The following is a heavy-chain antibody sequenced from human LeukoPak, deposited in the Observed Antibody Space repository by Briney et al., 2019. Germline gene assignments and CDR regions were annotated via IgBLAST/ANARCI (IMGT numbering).Heavy chain of an antibody. CDR2: IYHSGST. V-gene: IGHV4-38-2*01. CDR3: ARVGYGSGSPDRFDY. J-gene: IGHJ4*02. D-gene: IGHD3-10*01. CDR1: GYSISSGYY. Sequence: PSETLSLTCAVSGYSISSGYYWGWIRRPLGKGLEWIGIIYHSGSTYYNPSLKSRVTISVDTSKNQFSLKLSSVTAADTAVYYCARVGYGSGSPDRFDYWGQGTLVTVSS.